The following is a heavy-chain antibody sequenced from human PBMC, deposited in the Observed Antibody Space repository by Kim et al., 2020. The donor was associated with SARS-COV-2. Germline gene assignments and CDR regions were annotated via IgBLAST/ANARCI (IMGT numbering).Heavy chain of an antibody. CDR2: MNPNSGNT. J-gene: IGHJ6*02. CDR3: ARGGRYYDILTGYYFSHYGMAV. CDR1: GYTFTSYD. Sequence: ASVKVSCKASGYTFTSYDINWVRQATGQGLEWMGWMNPNSGNTGYAPKFQGRVTMTRNTSISTVYMELSSLRSEDTAVYYCARGGRYYDILTGYYFSHYGMAVWGQGTTVTVSS. V-gene: IGHV1-8*01. D-gene: IGHD3-9*01.